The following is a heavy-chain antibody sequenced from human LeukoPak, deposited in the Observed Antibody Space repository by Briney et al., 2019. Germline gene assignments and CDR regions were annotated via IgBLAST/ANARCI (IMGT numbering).Heavy chain of an antibody. CDR3: ARREGYSLIRQFDY. CDR1: GYSFTSYW. D-gene: IGHD5-18*01. CDR2: IYPGDSAT. V-gene: IGHV5-51*01. Sequence: GASLKISCKGSGYSFTSYWIGWVRQMPGKGLEWIGLIYPGDSATRYSPSFQGQVTISADTSLSTAYLQWSSLKASDTAMYYCARREGYSLIRQFDYWGQGTLVTVSS. J-gene: IGHJ4*02.